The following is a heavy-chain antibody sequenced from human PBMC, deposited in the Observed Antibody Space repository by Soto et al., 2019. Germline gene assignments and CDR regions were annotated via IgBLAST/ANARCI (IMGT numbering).Heavy chain of an antibody. V-gene: IGHV3-64D*06. CDR3: VKQAHGLDGVAFDY. Sequence: GGSLRLSCSASGFIFSESTIYWVRQVPGKGLEAISAVSTSGRSTYYADSVKDRFTISRDNSKNTXXXXXXXXXXXXTAIYYCVKQAHGLDGVAFDYWGQGTQVTVSS. CDR2: VSTSGRST. CDR1: GFIFSEST. J-gene: IGHJ4*02. D-gene: IGHD3-10*02.